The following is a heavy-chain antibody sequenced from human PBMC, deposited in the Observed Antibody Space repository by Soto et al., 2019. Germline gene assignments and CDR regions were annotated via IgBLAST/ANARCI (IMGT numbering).Heavy chain of an antibody. V-gene: IGHV3-30-3*01. Sequence: QVQLVESGGGVVQPGRSLRLSCAASGFTFSRYAMHWVRQAPGKGLEWVAVISYDGSNKYYADSVKGRFTISRDNSKNTLYLQMNSLRAEDTAVYYCARGATGTTHYWGQGTLVTVSS. J-gene: IGHJ4*02. CDR2: ISYDGSNK. CDR3: ARGATGTTHY. CDR1: GFTFSRYA. D-gene: IGHD1-1*01.